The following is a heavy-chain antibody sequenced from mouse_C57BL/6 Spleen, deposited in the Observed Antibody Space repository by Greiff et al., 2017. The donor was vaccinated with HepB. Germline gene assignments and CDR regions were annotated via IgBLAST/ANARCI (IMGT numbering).Heavy chain of an antibody. D-gene: IGHD2-1*01. V-gene: IGHV3-6*01. CDR3: AREGNGNYVNYFDY. CDR1: GYSITSGYY. Sequence: EVKVEESGPGLVKPSQSLSLTCSVTGYSITSGYYWNWIRQFPGNKLEWMGYISYDGSNNYNPSLKNRISITRDTSKNQFFLKLNSVTTEDTATYYCAREGNGNYVNYFDYWGQGTTLTVSS. CDR2: ISYDGSN. J-gene: IGHJ2*01.